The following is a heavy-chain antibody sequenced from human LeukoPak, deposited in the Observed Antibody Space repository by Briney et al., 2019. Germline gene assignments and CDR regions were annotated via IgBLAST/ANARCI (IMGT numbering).Heavy chain of an antibody. Sequence: PSETLSLTCTVSGGSISSYYWSWIRQPPGKGLEWIGYIYYSGSTNYNPSLKSRVTISVDTSKNQFSLKLSSVTAADTAVYYCAGTQVATLGIFDYWGQGTLVTVSS. V-gene: IGHV4-59*01. CDR1: GGSISSYY. J-gene: IGHJ4*02. CDR3: AGTQVATLGIFDY. D-gene: IGHD5-12*01. CDR2: IYYSGST.